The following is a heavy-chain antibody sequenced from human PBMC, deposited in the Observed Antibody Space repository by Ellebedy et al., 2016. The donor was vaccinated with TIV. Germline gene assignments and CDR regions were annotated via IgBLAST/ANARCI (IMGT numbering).Heavy chain of an antibody. D-gene: IGHD6-19*01. J-gene: IGHJ4*02. CDR2: RKEDGSEK. CDR3: ARVSGWYYFDY. Sequence: GESLKISCAASGFAFSNYWMSWVRQAPGKGLEWVANRKEDGSEKYYVDSVKGRFTISRDNAMNLLYLQMNSLRAEDTAVYYCARVSGWYYFDYWGQGNLVTVSS. CDR1: GFAFSNYW. V-gene: IGHV3-7*01.